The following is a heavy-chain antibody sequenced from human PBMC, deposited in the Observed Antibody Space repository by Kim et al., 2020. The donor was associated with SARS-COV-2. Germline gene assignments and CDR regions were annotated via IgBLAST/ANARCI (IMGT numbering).Heavy chain of an antibody. CDR3: AKDIRSEGYGKDV. CDR1: GFTFDDSA. V-gene: IGHV3-9*01. J-gene: IGHJ6*02. Sequence: GGSLRLSCAASGFTFDDSAMHWVRQAPGKGLEWVSGISRNSGSIDYADSVKGRFTISRDNAKNSLYLQMNSLRAEDTAVYYCAKDIRSEGYGKDVWGQGTTVTVSS. CDR2: ISRNSGSI.